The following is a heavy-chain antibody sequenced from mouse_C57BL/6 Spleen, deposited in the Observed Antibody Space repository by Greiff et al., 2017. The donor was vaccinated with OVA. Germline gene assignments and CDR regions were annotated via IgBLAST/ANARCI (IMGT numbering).Heavy chain of an antibody. CDR1: GYPFTSFW. D-gene: IGHD2-4*01. CDR2: IHPNSGST. CDR3: ARPIYYDYEGFAY. Sequence: QVQLQQPGAELVKPGASVKLSCKASGYPFTSFWMHWVKQRPGQGLEWIGMIHPNSGSTNYNEKFKSKATLTVDKSSSTAYMQLSSLTSEDSAVYYCARPIYYDYEGFAYWGQGTLVTVSA. V-gene: IGHV1-64*01. J-gene: IGHJ3*01.